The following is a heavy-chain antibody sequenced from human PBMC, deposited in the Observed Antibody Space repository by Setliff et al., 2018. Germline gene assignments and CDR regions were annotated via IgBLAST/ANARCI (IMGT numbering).Heavy chain of an antibody. D-gene: IGHD3-22*01. V-gene: IGHV3-7*01. CDR1: GFTFSSYA. Sequence: PGGSLRLSCAASGFTFSSYAMSWVRQAPGKGLEWVANIKQDGSEKYYVDSVKGRFTISRDNAKNSLYLQMNSLRAEDTAVYYCARDQYSSGYYDYWGQGTLVTVSS. J-gene: IGHJ4*02. CDR3: ARDQYSSGYYDY. CDR2: IKQDGSEK.